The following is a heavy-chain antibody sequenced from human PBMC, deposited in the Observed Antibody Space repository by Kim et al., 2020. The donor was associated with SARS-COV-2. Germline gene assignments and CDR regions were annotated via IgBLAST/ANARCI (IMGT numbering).Heavy chain of an antibody. J-gene: IGHJ4*02. CDR3: AKDEPGTKGSGSYYRPVDY. V-gene: IGHV3-30*02. D-gene: IGHD3-10*01. Sequence: GRFTISRDNSKSTLYLQMNSLRAEDTAVYYCAKDEPGTKGSGSYYRPVDYWGQGTLVTVSS.